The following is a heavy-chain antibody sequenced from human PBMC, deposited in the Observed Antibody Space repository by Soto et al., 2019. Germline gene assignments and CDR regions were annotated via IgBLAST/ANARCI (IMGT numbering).Heavy chain of an antibody. D-gene: IGHD5-12*01. J-gene: IGHJ4*02. V-gene: IGHV1-18*01. Sequence: QVQLVQSGAEVKKPGASVRVSCKASGYTFTSYHIAWVRQAPGQGLEWMGSVSGYDGDTNYAQSLQGRVTTTTDPSTNTAYMELRSLRSDDTAMYFCAKAVIVATIPGGGTSFDYWGQGTLVTVSS. CDR1: GYTFTSYH. CDR2: VSGYDGDT. CDR3: AKAVIVATIPGGGTSFDY.